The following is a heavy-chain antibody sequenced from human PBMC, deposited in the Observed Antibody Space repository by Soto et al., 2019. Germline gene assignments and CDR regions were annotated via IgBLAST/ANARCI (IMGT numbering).Heavy chain of an antibody. CDR1: GYTFPSST. Sequence: QGELVQSGAEVKKPGASVKVSCKASGYTFPSSTISWLRQAPGQGLEWLGWINAYSGDRKFAQRFQGRVTMTTDTSTSTAYLELTSLTSDDTAIDYCASANYGDSDYWGQGTLLPVSS. CDR3: ASANYGDSDY. V-gene: IGHV1-18*01. D-gene: IGHD4-17*01. J-gene: IGHJ4*02. CDR2: INAYSGDR.